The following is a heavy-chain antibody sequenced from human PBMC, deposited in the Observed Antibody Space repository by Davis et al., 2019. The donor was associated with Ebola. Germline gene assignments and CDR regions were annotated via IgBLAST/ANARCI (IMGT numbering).Heavy chain of an antibody. CDR1: GYTFTSYY. V-gene: IGHV1-69*13. Sequence: AASVKVSCKASGYTFTSYYMHWVRQAPGQGLEWMGGIIPIFGTANYAQKFQGRVTLTADESTSTAYMELSSLRSEDTAVYYCARALRYFDWLLGNEGVYYFDYWGQGTLVTVSS. D-gene: IGHD3-9*01. CDR3: ARALRYFDWLLGNEGVYYFDY. CDR2: IIPIFGTA. J-gene: IGHJ4*02.